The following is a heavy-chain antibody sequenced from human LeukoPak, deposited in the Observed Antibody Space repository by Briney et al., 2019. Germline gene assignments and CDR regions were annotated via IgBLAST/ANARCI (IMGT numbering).Heavy chain of an antibody. CDR1: GGSITSSDYW. CDR2: IYYSGST. CDR3: ARHGTVGVGHRIAARQNWFDP. Sequence: SETLSLTCTVSGGSITSSDYWWAWIRLPPGRGLEWIGSIYYSGSTYYNPSLKSRVTISVDTSKNQFSLKLSSVTAADTAVYYCARHGTVGVGHRIAARQNWFDPWGQGTLVTVSS. V-gene: IGHV4-39*01. J-gene: IGHJ5*02. D-gene: IGHD6-6*01.